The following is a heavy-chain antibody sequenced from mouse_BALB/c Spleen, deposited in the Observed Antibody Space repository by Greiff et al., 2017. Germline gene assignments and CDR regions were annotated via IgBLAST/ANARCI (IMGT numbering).Heavy chain of an antibody. V-gene: IGHV1-12*01. CDR2: IYPGNGDT. CDR1: GYTFTSYN. J-gene: IGHJ4*01. D-gene: IGHD2-14*01. Sequence: QVQLQQPGAELVKPGASVKMSCKASGYTFTSYNMNWVKQTPGQGLEWIGAIYPGNGDTSYNQKFKGKATLTADKSSSTAYMQLSSLTSEDSAVYYCARSGGYDDYHAMDYWGQGTSVTVSS. CDR3: ARSGGYDDYHAMDY.